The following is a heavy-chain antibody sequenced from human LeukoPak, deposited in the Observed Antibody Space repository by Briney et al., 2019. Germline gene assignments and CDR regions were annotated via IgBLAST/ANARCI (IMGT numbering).Heavy chain of an antibody. CDR2: INPNNGDT. V-gene: IGHV1-2*06. D-gene: IGHD3-22*01. Sequence: GASVKVSCKASGYTLTGYYMHWVRQAPGQGLEWMGRINPNNGDTKYAQKFQGRVTMTRDTSINTAYMELSSLGSDDTAVYYCARSFYDTSGYYLDSWGQGTLVSVSS. CDR3: ARSFYDTSGYYLDS. CDR1: GYTLTGYY. J-gene: IGHJ4*02.